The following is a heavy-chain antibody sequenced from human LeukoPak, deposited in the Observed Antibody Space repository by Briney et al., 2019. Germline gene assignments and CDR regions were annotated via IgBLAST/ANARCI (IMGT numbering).Heavy chain of an antibody. CDR2: MNPNSGAT. D-gene: IGHD4/OR15-4a*01. CDR1: GYTFTGYY. Sequence: ASVKVSCKASGYTFTGYYIHWVRQAPGQGLEWMGWMNPNSGATNYAQKFQGRVTMTRDTSISTAYMELSRLKSDDTALYYCARVRSDSSAPAFNWFAPWGQGTLVTVSS. V-gene: IGHV1-2*02. CDR3: ARVRSDSSAPAFNWFAP. J-gene: IGHJ5*02.